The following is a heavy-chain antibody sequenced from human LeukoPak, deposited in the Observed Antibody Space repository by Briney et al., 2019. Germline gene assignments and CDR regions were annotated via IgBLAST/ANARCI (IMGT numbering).Heavy chain of an antibody. V-gene: IGHV3-7*03. CDR1: GFTFNTYA. Sequence: GGSLRLSCAASGFTFNTYAMSWVRQAPGKGLEWVANIKQDGSEKYYVDSVKGRFTISRDNAKNSLYLQMNSLRAEDTAVYYCATLTTGGYSSSWHYYYYGMDVWGQGTTVTVSS. J-gene: IGHJ6*02. D-gene: IGHD6-13*01. CDR2: IKQDGSEK. CDR3: ATLTTGGYSSSWHYYYYGMDV.